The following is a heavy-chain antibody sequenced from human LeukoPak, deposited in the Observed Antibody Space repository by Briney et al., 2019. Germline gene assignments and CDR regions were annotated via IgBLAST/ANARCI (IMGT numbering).Heavy chain of an antibody. Sequence: SSETLSLTCTVSGGSISSGSYYWGWIRQPPGKGLEWIGSIYHSGSTDYNPSLKSRVTISRDTSKNQFSLKLSSVTAADTAVYYCARDATGMGNYFNYWGQGTLVTVSS. J-gene: IGHJ4*02. CDR2: IYHSGST. CDR3: ARDATGMGNYFNY. CDR1: GGSISSGSYY. D-gene: IGHD3-10*01. V-gene: IGHV4-39*07.